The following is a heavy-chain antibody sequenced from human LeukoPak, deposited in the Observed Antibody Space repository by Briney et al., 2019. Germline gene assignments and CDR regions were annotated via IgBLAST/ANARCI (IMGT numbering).Heavy chain of an antibody. Sequence: PGGSLRLSCAASGFTFSSYGMQWVRQAPGKGLEWVAFIRYDGSNKYYADSVKGRFTISRDNSKNTLYLQMNSLRAEDTAVYYCAKDIRSSGWYFLAPYVDYWGQGTLVTVSS. V-gene: IGHV3-30*02. CDR2: IRYDGSNK. D-gene: IGHD6-19*01. CDR1: GFTFSSYG. CDR3: AKDIRSSGWYFLAPYVDY. J-gene: IGHJ4*02.